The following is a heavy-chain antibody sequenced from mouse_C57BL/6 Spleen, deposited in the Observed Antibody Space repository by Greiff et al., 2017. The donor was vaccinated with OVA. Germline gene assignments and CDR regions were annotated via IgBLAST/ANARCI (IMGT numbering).Heavy chain of an antibody. CDR2: IYPGDGDT. CDR1: GYAFSSSW. CDR3: VRGGDGYSRVH. J-gene: IGHJ3*01. Sequence: QVQLKESGPELVKPGASVKISCKASGYAFSSSWMNWVKQRPGKGLEWIGRIYPGDGDTNYNGKFKGKATLTADKSSSTAYMQLSSLTSEDSAVYACVRGGDGYSRVHWGEGTLGTVSA. V-gene: IGHV1-82*01. D-gene: IGHD2-3*01.